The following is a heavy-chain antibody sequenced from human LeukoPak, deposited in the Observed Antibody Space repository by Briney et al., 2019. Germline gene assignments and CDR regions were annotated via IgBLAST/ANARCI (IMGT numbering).Heavy chain of an antibody. V-gene: IGHV3-23*01. CDR2: ISDGGGST. CDR1: GFTFSIYA. J-gene: IGHJ4*02. D-gene: IGHD6-19*01. Sequence: SGGSLRLSCAASGFTFSIYAMSWVRQAPGKGLEWVSGISDGGGSTYYADSVKGRFTISRDNSKNTLYLQMNTLRAEDTAVYYCAKVYSSGWYVDSWGQGTLVTVSS. CDR3: AKVYSSGWYVDS.